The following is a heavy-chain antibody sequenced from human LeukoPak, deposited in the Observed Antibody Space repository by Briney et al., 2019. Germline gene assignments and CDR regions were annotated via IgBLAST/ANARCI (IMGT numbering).Heavy chain of an antibody. D-gene: IGHD1-1*01. CDR1: GGSINGYY. J-gene: IGHJ4*02. V-gene: IGHV4-59*01. Sequence: PSETLSLTCTVSGGSINGYYWTWIRQPPGKGPEWIGYIYYSGSTKYNPSLTSRVTISVDTSKNQFSLRLSSVTAADTAVYFCARTTLLGTQDYWGQGTLVTVSS. CDR3: ARTTLLGTQDY. CDR2: IYYSGST.